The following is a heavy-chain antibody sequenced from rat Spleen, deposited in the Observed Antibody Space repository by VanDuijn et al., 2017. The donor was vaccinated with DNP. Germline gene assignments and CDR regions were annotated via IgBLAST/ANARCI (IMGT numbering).Heavy chain of an antibody. D-gene: IGHD1-2*01. J-gene: IGHJ1*01. CDR1: GFTFSDYY. CDR2: IIYDGSST. CDR3: ARGSSSIYWYFDF. Sequence: EVQLVESGGDLVQPGRSLKLSCAASGFTFSDYYMAWVRQAPKKGLEWVATIIYDGSSTYYRDSVRGRFTISRDDAKSSLYLQMNSLKSEDTATYYCARGSSSIYWYFDFWGPGTMVSVSS. V-gene: IGHV5-7*01.